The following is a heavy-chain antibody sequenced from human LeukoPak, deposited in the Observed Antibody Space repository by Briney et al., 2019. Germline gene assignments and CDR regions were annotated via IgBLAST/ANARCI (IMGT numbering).Heavy chain of an antibody. CDR3: ARDLNNGSYHWFDP. D-gene: IGHD1-26*01. CDR2: ISYDGSNK. J-gene: IGHJ5*02. Sequence: GGSLRLSCAASGFTFSSYGMHWVRQAPGKGLEWVAVISYDGSNKYYADSVKGRFIISRDNSKNTLYLQMNSLRAEDTAIYYCARDLNNGSYHWFDPWGQGTLVTVSS. CDR1: GFTFSSYG. V-gene: IGHV3-30*03.